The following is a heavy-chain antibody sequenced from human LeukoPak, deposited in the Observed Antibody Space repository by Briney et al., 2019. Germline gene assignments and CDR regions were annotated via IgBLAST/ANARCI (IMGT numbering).Heavy chain of an antibody. D-gene: IGHD4-17*01. V-gene: IGHV7-4-1*02. Sequence: GASVKVSCKASGYTFTSYGISWVRQAPGQGLEWMGWINTNTGNPTYAQGFTGRFVFSLDTSVSTAYLQISNLKAEDTAVYYCARGYTKDMTSVTHFDYWGQGTLVTDSS. CDR2: INTNTGNP. CDR1: GYTFTSYG. CDR3: ARGYTKDMTSVTHFDY. J-gene: IGHJ4*02.